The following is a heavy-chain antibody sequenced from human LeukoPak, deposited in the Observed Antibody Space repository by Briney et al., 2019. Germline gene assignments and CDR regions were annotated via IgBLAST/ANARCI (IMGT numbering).Heavy chain of an antibody. V-gene: IGHV4-59*08. J-gene: IGHJ4*02. CDR1: GGSISSYY. D-gene: IGHD6-19*01. Sequence: SETLSLTCTVSGGSISSYYWNWIRQPPGKGLEWIGNIYYSGSTDYNPSLKSRVTISIDTSKNQFSLRLSSVTAADTAVYYCASNRGQWLFSDWGQGTLVTVSS. CDR3: ASNRGQWLFSD. CDR2: IYYSGST.